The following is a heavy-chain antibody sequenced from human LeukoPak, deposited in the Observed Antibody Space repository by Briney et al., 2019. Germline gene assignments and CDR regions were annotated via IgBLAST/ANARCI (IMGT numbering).Heavy chain of an antibody. CDR3: ARDTVTTGYYYYGMDV. Sequence: SETLSLTCAVYGGSFSGYYWSWIRQPPGKGLEWIGEINHSGSTNYNPSLKSRVTISVDTSKNQFSLKLSSVTAADTAVYYCARDTVTTGYYYYGMDVWGQGTTVTVSS. V-gene: IGHV4-34*01. CDR1: GGSFSGYY. J-gene: IGHJ6*02. CDR2: INHSGST. D-gene: IGHD4-17*01.